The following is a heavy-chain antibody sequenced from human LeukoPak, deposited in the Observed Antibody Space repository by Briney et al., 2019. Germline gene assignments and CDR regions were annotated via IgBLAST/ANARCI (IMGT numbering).Heavy chain of an antibody. CDR2: IRYDGSNK. Sequence: PGGSLRPSCAASGFTFSSYGMHWVRQAPGKGLERVAFIRYDGSNKYYADSVKGRFTISRDNSKNTLYLQMNSLRAEDTAVYYCAKESLRYSSSWYDYWGQGTLVTVSS. J-gene: IGHJ4*02. CDR3: AKESLRYSSSWYDY. CDR1: GFTFSSYG. D-gene: IGHD6-13*01. V-gene: IGHV3-30*02.